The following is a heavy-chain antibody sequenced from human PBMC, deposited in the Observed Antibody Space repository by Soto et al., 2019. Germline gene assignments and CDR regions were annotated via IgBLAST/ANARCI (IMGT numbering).Heavy chain of an antibody. CDR1: GYRFTHYV. J-gene: IGHJ4*02. Sequence: QVQLVQSGTEVKKPGASVKVSCKASGYRFTHYVIHWVRQAPGQRLEWMGWIGAGDGKTYYSQNFQGRVTITKDTSASTAYMELSSLISEDTALYYCVRDYASDSGVHLDFWGQGTLVTVSS. CDR2: IGAGDGKT. CDR3: VRDYASDSGVHLDF. D-gene: IGHD3-22*01. V-gene: IGHV1-3*01.